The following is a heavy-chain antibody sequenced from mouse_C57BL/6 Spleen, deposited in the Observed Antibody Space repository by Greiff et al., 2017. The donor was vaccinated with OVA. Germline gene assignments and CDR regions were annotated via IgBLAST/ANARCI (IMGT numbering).Heavy chain of an antibody. CDR3: VRHGGIYYDYAGYFDY. CDR2: IRSKSNNYAT. J-gene: IGHJ2*01. V-gene: IGHV10-1*01. D-gene: IGHD2-4*01. Sequence: GGGLVQPKGSLTLSCAASGFSFNTYAMNWVRQAPGKGLEWVARIRSKSNNYATYYADSVKDRFTISRDDSESMLYLQMNNLKTEDTAMYYCVRHGGIYYDYAGYFDYWGQGTTLTVSS. CDR1: GFSFNTYA.